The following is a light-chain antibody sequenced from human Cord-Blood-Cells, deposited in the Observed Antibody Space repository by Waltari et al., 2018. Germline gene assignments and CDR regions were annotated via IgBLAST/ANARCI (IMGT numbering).Light chain of an antibody. CDR1: SSDVGGSNS. CDR3: SSYTSSSTWV. CDR2: AVS. V-gene: IGLV2-14*01. Sequence: QSALTQPASVSGSPGQSSTISCTGTSSDVGGSNSAPYYQQHPVKAPKLMIYAVSNRPSGVSNRFSGSKSGNTASLTLSGLQAEDEADYYCSSYTSSSTWVFGGGTKLTVL. J-gene: IGLJ3*02.